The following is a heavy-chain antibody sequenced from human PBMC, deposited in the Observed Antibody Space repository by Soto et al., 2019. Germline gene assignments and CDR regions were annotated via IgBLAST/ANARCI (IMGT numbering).Heavy chain of an antibody. CDR1: GYTFAIYA. CDR3: ARDLLWFREAPSYYYYYGIDV. CDR2: INAGNGNT. Sequence: ASVEVSCKASGYTFAIYAMHWVRQAPGQRLEWMGWINAGNGNTKYSQKFQGRVTITRDTSASTAYMELSSLRSEDTAVYYCARDLLWFREAPSYYYYYGIDVWGQGTTVTVSS. J-gene: IGHJ6*02. V-gene: IGHV1-3*01. D-gene: IGHD3-10*01.